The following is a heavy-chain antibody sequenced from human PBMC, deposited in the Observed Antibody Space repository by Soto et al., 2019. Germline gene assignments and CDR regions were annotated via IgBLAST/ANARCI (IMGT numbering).Heavy chain of an antibody. Sequence: SETLSLTCSVSGGSISSYYWSWIRQPPGKGLEWIGYIYYSGSTNYNPSLKSRVTISVDTSKNQFSLKLSSVTAADTAVYYCARDRSDFWSGYYTRTYYYGMDVWGQGTTVTVSS. CDR3: ARDRSDFWSGYYTRTYYYGMDV. D-gene: IGHD3-3*01. V-gene: IGHV4-59*01. J-gene: IGHJ6*02. CDR2: IYYSGST. CDR1: GGSISSYY.